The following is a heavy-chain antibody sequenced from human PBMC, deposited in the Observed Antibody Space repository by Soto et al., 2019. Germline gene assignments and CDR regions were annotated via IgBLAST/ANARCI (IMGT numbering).Heavy chain of an antibody. J-gene: IGHJ6*02. CDR1: GFTFSGYE. V-gene: IGHV3-48*03. CDR3: AREVTVFGVIIPTPMDV. CDR2: ISGSGSTI. D-gene: IGHD3-3*01. Sequence: GGSLRLSCAASGFTFSGYEMNWVRQAPGKGLEWISYISGSGSTIYYADSVKGRFTNSRDNAKKSLYLQMNSLRAEDTAVYYCAREVTVFGVIIPTPMDVWGQGTTVTVSS.